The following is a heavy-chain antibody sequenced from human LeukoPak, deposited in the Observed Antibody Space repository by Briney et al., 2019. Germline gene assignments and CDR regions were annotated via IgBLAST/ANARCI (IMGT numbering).Heavy chain of an antibody. CDR1: GFTLSSYS. D-gene: IGHD6-13*01. CDR2: ISSGSSYI. V-gene: IGHV3-21*01. Sequence: GGSLRLSCAASGFTLSSYSMNWVRQAPGKGLEWVSSISSGSSYIYYADSVKGRFTISRDNAKNSLYLQMNSLRAEDTAVYYCARDSPMASAGLDYWGQGTLVTVSS. J-gene: IGHJ4*01. CDR3: ARDSPMASAGLDY.